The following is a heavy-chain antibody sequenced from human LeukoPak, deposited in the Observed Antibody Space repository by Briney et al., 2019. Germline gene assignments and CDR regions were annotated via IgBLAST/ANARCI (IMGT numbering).Heavy chain of an antibody. D-gene: IGHD4-23*01. V-gene: IGHV5-51*01. Sequence: GESLKISCKGSGYSFTHYWIAWVRQMPGKGLEWMGIIYPNDSDTRYRPSFQGQVTISADKSISTAYLQWSSLKASDTAMYYCARRDYGGTSAAFDIWGQGTMVTVSS. J-gene: IGHJ3*02. CDR1: GYSFTHYW. CDR2: IYPNDSDT. CDR3: ARRDYGGTSAAFDI.